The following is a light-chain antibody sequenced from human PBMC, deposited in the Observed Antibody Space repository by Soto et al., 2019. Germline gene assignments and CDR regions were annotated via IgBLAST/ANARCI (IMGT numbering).Light chain of an antibody. CDR3: QQYGSSPWK. Sequence: EIVLTQSPGTLSLSPGERATLSCRASQSISSSYLAWYQQKPGQAPRLLIYAASSMATGIPDRFSGSGSGTDFTLTISRLEPEDCAVYYCQQYGSSPWKFGQGTKVEIK. CDR2: AAS. CDR1: QSISSSY. J-gene: IGKJ1*01. V-gene: IGKV3-20*01.